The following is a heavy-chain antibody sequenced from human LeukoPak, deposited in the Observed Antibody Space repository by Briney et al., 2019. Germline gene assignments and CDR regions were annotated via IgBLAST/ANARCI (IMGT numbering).Heavy chain of an antibody. J-gene: IGHJ4*02. CDR3: ARERYSYREHPKLFDY. V-gene: IGHV1-18*01. CDR2: ISAYNGNT. D-gene: IGHD5-18*01. CDR1: GYTFTSYG. Sequence: ASVNVSCKSSGYTFTSYGISWVRQAPAQGHEWMGWISAYNGNTNYAHKLQGRVTMTTDTSTSTAYLELRSLRSDDTAVYYCARERYSYREHPKLFDYWGQGTLVTVSS.